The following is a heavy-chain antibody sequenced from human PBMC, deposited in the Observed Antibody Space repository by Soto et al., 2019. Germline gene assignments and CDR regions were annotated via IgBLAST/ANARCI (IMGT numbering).Heavy chain of an antibody. V-gene: IGHV4-31*03. D-gene: IGHD2-2*01. CDR3: ARGGGSTKVDY. Sequence: QVQLQESGPGLVKPSQTLSLTCTVSGGSITSSGYYWSWIRPHPGEGLEWIGFTSNSGSTSYNPSLKSRVTISVDTSSNQFSLNLKSVTAADTAVYYCARGGGSTKVDYWGQGTLVTVSP. J-gene: IGHJ4*02. CDR2: TSNSGST. CDR1: GGSITSSGYY.